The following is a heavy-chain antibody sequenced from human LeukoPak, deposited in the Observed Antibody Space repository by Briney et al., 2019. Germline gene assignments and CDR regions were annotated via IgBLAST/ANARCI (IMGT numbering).Heavy chain of an antibody. CDR2: IRYDGSYK. J-gene: IGHJ4*02. Sequence: GGSLRLSCAASGFTFNTYGMHWVRQAPGKGLEWVAFIRYDGSYKYYADSVKGRFTISRDNSKNTLYLQMNSLRADDTAVYYCANLLRWEPYWGQGTLVTVSS. CDR1: GFTFNTYG. V-gene: IGHV3-30*02. CDR3: ANLLRWEPY. D-gene: IGHD4-23*01.